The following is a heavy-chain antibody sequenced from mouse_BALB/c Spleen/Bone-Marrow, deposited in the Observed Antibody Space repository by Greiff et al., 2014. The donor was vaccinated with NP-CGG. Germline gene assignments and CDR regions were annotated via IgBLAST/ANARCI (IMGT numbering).Heavy chain of an antibody. J-gene: IGHJ1*01. CDR2: IDPDSGNT. Sequence: VQLQQPGAELVKPGASVKLSCTASGFNIKDSYLHWVKQRPEQGLDWIGRIDPDSGNTKYDPKFQGKATITADTSSNTAYLQLSSLTSEDSAVYYGASYRYEWYFDVWGAGTTVTVSS. CDR3: ASYRYEWYFDV. CDR1: GFNIKDSY. D-gene: IGHD2-14*01. V-gene: IGHV14-3*02.